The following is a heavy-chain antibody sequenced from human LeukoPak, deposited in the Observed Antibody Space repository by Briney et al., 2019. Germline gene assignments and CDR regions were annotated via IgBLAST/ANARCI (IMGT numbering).Heavy chain of an antibody. CDR1: GLTVSSNY. D-gene: IGHD6-19*01. V-gene: IGHV3-53*01. CDR3: ARGIAVAGTGNWFDP. J-gene: IGHJ5*02. Sequence: GGSLRLSCAASGLTVSSNYMSWVRQAPGKGLEWVSVIYSGGSTYYADSVKGRFTISRDNSKNTLYLQMNSLRAEDTAVYYCARGIAVAGTGNWFDPWGQGTLVTVSS. CDR2: IYSGGST.